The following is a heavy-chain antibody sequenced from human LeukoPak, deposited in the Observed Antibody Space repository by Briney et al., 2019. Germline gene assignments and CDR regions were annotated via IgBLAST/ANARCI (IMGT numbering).Heavy chain of an antibody. CDR3: ADKPEGNHAFNI. J-gene: IGHJ3*02. Sequence: SETLSLTCTASGYSISSGHWWGWIRQPPGKGQEWSGYIYYSGSIYYNPSLKSRVTMSVDTSKNQFSLKLGSVTAVDTAVYYCADKPEGNHAFNIWGQGTMVTVSS. V-gene: IGHV4-28*05. CDR2: IYYSGSI. CDR1: GYSISSGHW.